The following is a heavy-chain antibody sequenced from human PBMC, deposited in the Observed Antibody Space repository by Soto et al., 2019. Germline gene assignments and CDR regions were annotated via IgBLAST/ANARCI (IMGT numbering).Heavy chain of an antibody. V-gene: IGHV3-15*01. CDR1: GFTFSNAW. CDR3: TTDRWGSAWFDP. D-gene: IGHD3-16*01. J-gene: IGHJ5*02. Sequence: PGGSLRLSCAASGFTFSNAWMSWVRQAPGKGLEWVGRIKSKTDGGTTDYAAPVKGRFTISRDDSKDTLYLQMNSLKTEDTAVYYCTTDRWGSAWFDPWGQGTLVTVSS. CDR2: IKSKTDGGTT.